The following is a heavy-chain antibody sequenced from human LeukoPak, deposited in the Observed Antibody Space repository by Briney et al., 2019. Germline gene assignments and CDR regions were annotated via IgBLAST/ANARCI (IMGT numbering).Heavy chain of an antibody. J-gene: IGHJ3*02. D-gene: IGHD3-10*01. CDR2: FYHSGNT. CDR3: ARVLKWFGVDAFDI. CDR1: GFSISSGYY. V-gene: IGHV4-38-2*01. Sequence: SETLSLTCAVSGFSISSGYYWGWIRQPPGKGLEWIGSFYHSGNTYYNPSLKSRVTISVDTSENQFSLKLSSVTAADTAVYYCARVLKWFGVDAFDIWGQGAMVTVSS.